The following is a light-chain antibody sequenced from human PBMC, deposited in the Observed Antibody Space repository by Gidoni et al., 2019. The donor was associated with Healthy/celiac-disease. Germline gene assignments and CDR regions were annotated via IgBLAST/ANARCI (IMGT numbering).Light chain of an antibody. CDR2: EVS. Sequence: QSALTQPASVSGSPGQSITISCTGTSSDVGGYNYVSWYQQHPGDAPKLMIYEVSNRPSGLPDRFSGSKSRNTASLTISGLQSEDEADYYCSSYTISSTEVFGTGTKVTVL. CDR3: SSYTISSTEV. J-gene: IGLJ1*01. V-gene: IGLV2-14*01. CDR1: SSDVGGYNY.